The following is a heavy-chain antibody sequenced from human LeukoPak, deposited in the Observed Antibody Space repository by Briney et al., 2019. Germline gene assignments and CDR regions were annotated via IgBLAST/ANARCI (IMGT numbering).Heavy chain of an antibody. CDR1: GFTFRDYA. J-gene: IGHJ4*02. Sequence: GGSLRLSCVASGFTFRDYAMSWVRQAPGKGLEWASTMSGDTLSTWYADSVKGRFTITRDNSKNTVYLQMNSLTSDDTALYYCAKKWPTLGGTTVAFESWGQGTLVTVSS. CDR3: AKKWPTLGGTTVAFES. CDR2: MSGDTLST. D-gene: IGHD1-1*01. V-gene: IGHV3-23*01.